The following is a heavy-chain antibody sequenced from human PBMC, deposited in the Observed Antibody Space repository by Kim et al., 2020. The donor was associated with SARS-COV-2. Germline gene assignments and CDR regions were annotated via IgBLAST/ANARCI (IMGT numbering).Heavy chain of an antibody. D-gene: IGHD3-22*01. Sequence: SETLSLTCTVSGGSISSGGYYWSWIHQHPGKGLEWIGYIYYSGSTYYNPSLKSRVTISVDTSKNQFSLKLSSVTAADTAVYYCARAVITMIVVVNAFDYWGQGTLVTVSS. V-gene: IGHV4-31*03. J-gene: IGHJ4*02. CDR3: ARAVITMIVVVNAFDY. CDR2: IYYSGST. CDR1: GGSISSGGYY.